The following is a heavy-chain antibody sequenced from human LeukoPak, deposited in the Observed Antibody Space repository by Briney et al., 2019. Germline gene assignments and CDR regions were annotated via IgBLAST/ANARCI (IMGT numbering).Heavy chain of an antibody. Sequence: SETLSLTCTVSGGSISSYYWSWIRQPPGKGLEWIGSIYYSGSTNYNPSLKSRVTISVDTSKNQFSLKLSSVTAADTAVYYCARFSSSWYKADAFDIWGQGTMVTVSS. J-gene: IGHJ3*02. V-gene: IGHV4-59*08. CDR2: IYYSGST. D-gene: IGHD6-13*01. CDR3: ARFSSSWYKADAFDI. CDR1: GGSISSYY.